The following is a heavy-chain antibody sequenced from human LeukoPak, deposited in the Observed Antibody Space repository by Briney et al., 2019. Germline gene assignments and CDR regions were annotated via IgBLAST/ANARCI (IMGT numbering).Heavy chain of an antibody. J-gene: IGHJ5*02. V-gene: IGHV4-30-2*01. D-gene: IGHD3-22*01. CDR1: GGSISSGGYY. Sequence: SETLSLTYTVSGGSISSGGYYWSWIRQPPGKGLEWIGYIYHSGSTYYNPSLKSRVTISVDRSKNQFSLKLSSVTAADTAVYYCARSYYDSSTARFDPWGQGTLVTVSS. CDR2: IYHSGST. CDR3: ARSYYDSSTARFDP.